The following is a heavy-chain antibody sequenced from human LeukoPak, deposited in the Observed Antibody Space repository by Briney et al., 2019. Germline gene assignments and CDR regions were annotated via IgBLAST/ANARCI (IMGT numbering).Heavy chain of an antibody. CDR3: ARHEHKAVAGDT. V-gene: IGHV4-39*01. CDR1: GGSISRSYYY. CDR2: VYYSGKT. J-gene: IGHJ5*02. D-gene: IGHD6-19*01. Sequence: TSETLSLTCTVSGGSISRSYYYWGWIRQPPGNGLEWVGSVYYSGKTFYSPSLESRVTISVDTSKNHFSLRLISVTAADTAMYYCARHEHKAVAGDTWGQGTLVTVSS.